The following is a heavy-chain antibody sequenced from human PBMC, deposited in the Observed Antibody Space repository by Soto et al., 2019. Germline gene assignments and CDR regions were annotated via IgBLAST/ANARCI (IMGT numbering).Heavy chain of an antibody. J-gene: IGHJ6*02. V-gene: IGHV1-69*12. CDR1: GGTFSSYA. CDR3: ARDPLRGIAARRYNEGIRGMDV. D-gene: IGHD6-6*01. CDR2: IIPIFGTA. Sequence: QVQLVQSGAEVKKPGSSVKVSCKASGGTFSSYAISWVRQAPGQGLEWMGGIIPIFGTANYAQKFQGRVTITADESTRTAYMELSSLRSEDTAVYYCARDPLRGIAARRYNEGIRGMDVWGQGTTVTVSS.